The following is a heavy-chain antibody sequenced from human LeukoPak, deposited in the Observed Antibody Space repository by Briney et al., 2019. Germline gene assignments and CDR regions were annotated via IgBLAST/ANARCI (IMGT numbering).Heavy chain of an antibody. CDR1: RYRFSNYW. D-gene: IGHD2-2*02. V-gene: IGHV5-51*01. CDR3: ARRGIAAISFDAFDI. Sequence: GESLKISCKGSRYRFSNYWIGWVRQMPGKGLEWMGIIYPGDSDNRYSPSFQGQVTISADKSISTAYLQWSSLRASDTAMYYCARRGIAAISFDAFDIWGQGTMVTVSS. J-gene: IGHJ3*02. CDR2: IYPGDSDN.